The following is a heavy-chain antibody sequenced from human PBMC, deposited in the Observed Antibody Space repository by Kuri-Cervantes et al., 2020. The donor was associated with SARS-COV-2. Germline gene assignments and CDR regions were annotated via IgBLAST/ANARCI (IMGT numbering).Heavy chain of an antibody. CDR2: IYYSGST. D-gene: IGHD6-13*01. J-gene: IGHJ4*02. Sequence: SETLSLTCPVSGYSISSGYYWSWIRQPPGKGLEWIGYIYYSGSTNYNPSLKSRVTISVDTSKNQFSRKLSSVTAADTAVYYCARAIAAAAPFDYWGQGTLVTVSS. CDR3: ARAIAAAAPFDY. V-gene: IGHV4-61*01. CDR1: GYSISSGYY.